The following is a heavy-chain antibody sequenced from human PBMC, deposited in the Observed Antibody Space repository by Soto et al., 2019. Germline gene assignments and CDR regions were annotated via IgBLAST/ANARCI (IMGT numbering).Heavy chain of an antibody. CDR3: SWAPYYDILTGAIPFDP. V-gene: IGHV3-49*03. J-gene: IGHJ5*02. CDR1: GFTFGDYA. Sequence: PGGSLRLSCTASGFTFGDYAMSWFRQAPGKGLEWVGFIRSKAYGGTTEYAASVKGRFTISRDDSKSIAYLQMNSLKTEDTAVYYCSWAPYYDILTGAIPFDPWGQGTLVTVSS. D-gene: IGHD3-9*01. CDR2: IRSKAYGGTT.